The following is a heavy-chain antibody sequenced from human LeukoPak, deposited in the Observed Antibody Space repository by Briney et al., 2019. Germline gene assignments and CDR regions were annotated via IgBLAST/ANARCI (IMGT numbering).Heavy chain of an antibody. J-gene: IGHJ4*02. CDR3: ARRYTGYGILDY. V-gene: IGHV3-11*03. CDR1: GFTFSDYY. CDR2: ISDSSSYT. Sequence: GGSLRLSCAASGFTFSDYYMSWIRQAPGKGLEWVSYISDSSSYTDYADSVKGRFTISRDNSKNSLYLQMNSLRAEDTAVYYCARRYTGYGILDYWGQGTLLTVSS. D-gene: IGHD5-12*01.